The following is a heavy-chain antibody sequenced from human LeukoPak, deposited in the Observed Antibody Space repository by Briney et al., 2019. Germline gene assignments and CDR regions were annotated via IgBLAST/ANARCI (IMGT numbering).Heavy chain of an antibody. CDR3: ARGTVAKNYFDY. D-gene: IGHD4-17*01. Sequence: SETLSRTGTVAGGSSSSGGYYWRWIRQHPGKSLEWIGYIYYSGSTYYNPSLKRRVTISVDTSKNQFSLKLSSVTAADTAVYYCARGTVAKNYFDYWGQGTLVTVSS. CDR2: IYYSGST. J-gene: IGHJ4*02. V-gene: IGHV4-31*03. CDR1: GGSSSSGGYY.